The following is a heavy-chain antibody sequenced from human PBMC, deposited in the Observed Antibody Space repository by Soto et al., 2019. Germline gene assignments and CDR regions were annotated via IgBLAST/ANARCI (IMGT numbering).Heavy chain of an antibody. CDR2: ITGRGDNI. CDR1: GFTFSSYA. V-gene: IGHV3-23*01. Sequence: EVQLLESGGGLVQPGGSLRLSCAASGFTFSSYALSWVRQAPGKGPEWVSGITGRGDNIYYADSVKGRFSISRDNSRSTLFPQMNSLRPDDTATYFCAKRVSESLIREPFDPWGQGTLVTVSS. J-gene: IGHJ5*02. D-gene: IGHD1-26*01. CDR3: AKRVSESLIREPFDP.